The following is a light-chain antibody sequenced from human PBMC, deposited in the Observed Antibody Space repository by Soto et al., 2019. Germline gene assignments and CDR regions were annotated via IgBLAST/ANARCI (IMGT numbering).Light chain of an antibody. V-gene: IGKV3-20*01. CDR3: RQSATSPRT. Sequence: EIVLTQSPGTLSLSPGERATLSCRASQTVGNNYLDWYQQKPGQAPRLLIYGASSRATGIPDRFSGSGSGTDFTLTISRLEPEDCAVYYCRQSATSPRTFGQGTKVEIK. CDR1: QTVGNNY. J-gene: IGKJ1*01. CDR2: GAS.